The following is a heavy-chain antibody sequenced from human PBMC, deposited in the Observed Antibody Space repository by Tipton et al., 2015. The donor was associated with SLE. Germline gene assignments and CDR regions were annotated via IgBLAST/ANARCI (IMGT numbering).Heavy chain of an antibody. CDR1: GGSIGSSNW. Sequence: TLSLTCAVSGGSIGSSNWWSWVRQPPGKGLEWIGEIYHSGSTNYNPSLKSRVTISVDKSKNQFSLKLSSVTAADTAVYYCARGLGVVVAVAFDIWGQGTMVTVSS. V-gene: IGHV4-4*02. J-gene: IGHJ3*02. CDR3: ARGLGVVVAVAFDI. D-gene: IGHD2-15*01. CDR2: IYHSGST.